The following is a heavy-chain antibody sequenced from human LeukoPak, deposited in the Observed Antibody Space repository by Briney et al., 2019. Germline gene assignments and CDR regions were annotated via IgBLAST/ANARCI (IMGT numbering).Heavy chain of an antibody. CDR3: ARDARPRTYYYYGMDV. J-gene: IGHJ6*02. CDR1: GFTFSSYS. V-gene: IGHV3-48*01. Sequence: PGGSLRLSCAASGFTFSSYSMNWVRQAPGKGLEWVSYISSSASTIYYADSVKGRFTVSRDNAKNSLYLQMNSLRAEDTAVYYCARDARPRTYYYYGMDVWGQGTTVTVSS. D-gene: IGHD3/OR15-3a*01. CDR2: ISSSASTI.